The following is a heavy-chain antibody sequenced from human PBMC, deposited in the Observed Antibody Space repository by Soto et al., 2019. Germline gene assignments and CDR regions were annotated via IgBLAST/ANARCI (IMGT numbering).Heavy chain of an antibody. CDR3: ARERSAAGTGWFDP. J-gene: IGHJ5*02. CDR1: GYTFTSYD. V-gene: IGHV1-8*01. Sequence: QVQLVQSGAEGKKSGASVKVSCKASGYTFTSYDINWVRQATGQGLEWMGWMNPNSGNTGYAQKFQGRVXXTRNTSISTAYMELSSLRYEDPAVYYRARERSAAGTGWFDPWGQGTLVTVSS. D-gene: IGHD6-13*01. CDR2: MNPNSGNT.